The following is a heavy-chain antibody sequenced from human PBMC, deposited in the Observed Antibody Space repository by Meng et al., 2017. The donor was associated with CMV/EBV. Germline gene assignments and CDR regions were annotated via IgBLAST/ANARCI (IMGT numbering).Heavy chain of an antibody. CDR1: GFTFSSYA. D-gene: IGHD3-22*01. CDR2: ISYGGSNK. V-gene: IGHV3-30*04. Sequence: GESLKISCAASGFTFSSYAMHWVRQAPGKGLEWVAVISYGGSNKYYADSVKGRFTISRDNSKNTLYLQMNSLRAEDTAVYYCARGRDYDSSGYYGYWGQGTLVTVSS. J-gene: IGHJ4*02. CDR3: ARGRDYDSSGYYGY.